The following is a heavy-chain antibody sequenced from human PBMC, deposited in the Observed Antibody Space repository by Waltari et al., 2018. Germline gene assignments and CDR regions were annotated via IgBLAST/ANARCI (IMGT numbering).Heavy chain of an antibody. CDR2: TRNKANSYTT. Sequence: EVQLVESGGGLVQPGGSLRLSCAASGFTFSDPYMDWVRPAPGQGLEWVGRTRNKANSYTTEYAASVKGRFTISRDDSKNSLYLQMNSLKTEDTAVYYCARDGPHYMREAPSQNYYYYGMDVWGQGTTVTVSS. V-gene: IGHV3-72*01. CDR1: GFTFSDPY. D-gene: IGHD4-4*01. J-gene: IGHJ6*02. CDR3: ARDGPHYMREAPSQNYYYYGMDV.